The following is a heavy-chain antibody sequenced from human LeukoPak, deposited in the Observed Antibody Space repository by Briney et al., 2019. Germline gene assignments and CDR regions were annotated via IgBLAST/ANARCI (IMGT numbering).Heavy chain of an antibody. J-gene: IGHJ6*03. D-gene: IGHD2-8*02. CDR3: ARALLVTTSGYFYYYMDV. CDR2: IYSSGST. CDR1: GGPIRNFY. V-gene: IGHV4-4*07. Sequence: SGTLSLTCDVSGGPIRNFYWTWIRQLVGKEPEWIGRIYSSGSTNYNPSLKSRLTLSVDMSKNQLSLQLRSVTAADTAVYYCARALLVTTSGYFYYYMDVWGTGTTVSVSS.